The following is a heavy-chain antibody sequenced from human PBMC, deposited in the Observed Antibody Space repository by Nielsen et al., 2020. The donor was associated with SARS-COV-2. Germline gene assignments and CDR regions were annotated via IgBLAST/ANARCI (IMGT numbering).Heavy chain of an antibody. Sequence: ASVKVSCKATGDTFSRNPISWVRQAPGQRLEWMGRINPYSGGTNYAQKFQGTVTMTRDASISTVYMELTSDDTAVYYCARARATIFGLVMSYGMDVWGQGTTVAVSS. J-gene: IGHJ6*02. V-gene: IGHV1-2*06. CDR1: GDTFSRNP. CDR3: ARARATIFGLVMSYGMDV. D-gene: IGHD3/OR15-3a*01. CDR2: INPYSGGT.